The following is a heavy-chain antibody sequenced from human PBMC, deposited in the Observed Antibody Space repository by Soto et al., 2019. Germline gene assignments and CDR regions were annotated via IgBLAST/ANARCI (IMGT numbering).Heavy chain of an antibody. D-gene: IGHD4-17*01. Sequence: ASVKVSCKASGYTFTNYAMHWVRQAPGQRLEWMGWINADTGNTKYSQKFQGGVTITRDTSASTAYMELNSLRSEDTAVYFCARDAVYGGNSAYYYYGMDVWGQGTTVTVSS. V-gene: IGHV1-3*01. J-gene: IGHJ6*02. CDR2: INADTGNT. CDR1: GYTFTNYA. CDR3: ARDAVYGGNSAYYYYGMDV.